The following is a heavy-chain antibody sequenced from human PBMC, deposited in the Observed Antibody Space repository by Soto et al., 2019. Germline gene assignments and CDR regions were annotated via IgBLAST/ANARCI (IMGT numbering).Heavy chain of an antibody. J-gene: IGHJ5*02. CDR1: GYTFTSYG. CDR2: ISAYNGNT. CDR3: ARASGSSYWFDP. Sequence: QVQLVQSGAEVKKPGASVKVSCKASGYTFTSYGISWVRQAPGQGLEWMGWISAYNGNTNYAQKLQGRVTMTTDTSTRTVYMELRSLRSDDTAVYYWARASGSSYWFDPWGQGTLVTVSS. D-gene: IGHD1-26*01. V-gene: IGHV1-18*01.